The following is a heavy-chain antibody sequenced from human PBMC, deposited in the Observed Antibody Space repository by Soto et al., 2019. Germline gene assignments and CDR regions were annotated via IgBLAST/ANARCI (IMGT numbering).Heavy chain of an antibody. CDR1: GGSFSGYH. CDR3: ARASADRTGTTFFDY. CDR2: INHSGGT. J-gene: IGHJ4*02. D-gene: IGHD1-1*01. V-gene: IGHV4-34*01. Sequence: SETLSLTCAVYGGSFSGYHWNWIRQPPGKGLEWIGGINHSGGTNYNPSLRSRVTMSVDTSKNQISLKVTSVTAADSALYYCARASADRTGTTFFDYWGQGTRVTVSS.